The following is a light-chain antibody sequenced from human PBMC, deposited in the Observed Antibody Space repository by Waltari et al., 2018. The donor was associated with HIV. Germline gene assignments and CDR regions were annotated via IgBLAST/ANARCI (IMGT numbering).Light chain of an antibody. Sequence: SALTHPRSVSGSPGQSVSISCTGATSSLRGPNFVPWYQQPAGRTPRVVILDVDKRPSDVPGRFSASKSGDTASLTISGLQPDDEALYFCSAFVASSSWVFGGGT. J-gene: IGLJ3*02. CDR1: TSSLRGPNF. CDR2: DVD. V-gene: IGLV2-11*01. CDR3: SAFVASSSWV.